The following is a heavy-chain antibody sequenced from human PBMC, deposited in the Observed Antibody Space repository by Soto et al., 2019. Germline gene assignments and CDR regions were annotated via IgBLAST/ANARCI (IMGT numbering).Heavy chain of an antibody. Sequence: GGSLRLSCAASGFTLSGSDIHWVRQASGKGLEWVGRIRTKSNNFATSYAESVRGRFTISRDDSDNTASLQMSSLKTEDTAIYYCSRHQYEHSTASYSIAVSRQGTTVTLS. V-gene: IGHV3-73*01. CDR2: IRTKSNNFAT. J-gene: IGHJ6*02. CDR1: GFTLSGSD. CDR3: SRHQYEHSTASYSIAV. D-gene: IGHD2-2*01.